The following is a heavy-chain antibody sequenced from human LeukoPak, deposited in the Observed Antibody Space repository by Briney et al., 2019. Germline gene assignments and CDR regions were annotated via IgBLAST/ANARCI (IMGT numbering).Heavy chain of an antibody. CDR1: GFTFSSYE. J-gene: IGHJ4*02. D-gene: IGHD1-1*01. V-gene: IGHV3-48*03. CDR2: INVGGSIM. Sequence: QPGGSLRLSCAASGFTFSSYEINWFRQAPGKGLEWVAFINVGGSIMYYADSVKGRFTISRDNAKNSLYLQMNSLRAEDTAIYYCAKDSGTCCHYFDYWGQGTLVIVSS. CDR3: AKDSGTCCHYFDY.